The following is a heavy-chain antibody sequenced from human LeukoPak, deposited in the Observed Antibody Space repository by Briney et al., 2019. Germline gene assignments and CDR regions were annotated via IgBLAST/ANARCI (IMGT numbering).Heavy chain of an antibody. D-gene: IGHD1-26*01. CDR1: GFTVSSNY. CDR2: IYSGGST. Sequence: GGSLRLSCAASGFTVSSNYMSWVRQAPGKGLEWVSVIYSGGSTNYAASVKGRFTISRDNSKNTLYLQMNSLRAEDTAVYYCATGLFSATSDYWGQGTLVTVSS. V-gene: IGHV3-53*01. CDR3: ATGLFSATSDY. J-gene: IGHJ4*02.